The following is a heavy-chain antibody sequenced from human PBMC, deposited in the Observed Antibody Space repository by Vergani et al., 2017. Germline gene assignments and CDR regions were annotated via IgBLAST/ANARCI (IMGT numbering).Heavy chain of an antibody. CDR2: IYYSGST. CDR1: GGSISSGDYY. Sequence: QVQLQESGPGLVKPSQTLSLTCNVSGGSISSGDYYWSWIRQPPGKGLEWIGYIYYSGSTYYKQSLKSRFTISVDTSKNQFSLKLSSVTAADTAVYYCARAIKGSSGPHYFDYWGQGTLVTVSS. J-gene: IGHJ4*02. D-gene: IGHD6-19*01. CDR3: ARAIKGSSGPHYFDY. V-gene: IGHV4-30-4*08.